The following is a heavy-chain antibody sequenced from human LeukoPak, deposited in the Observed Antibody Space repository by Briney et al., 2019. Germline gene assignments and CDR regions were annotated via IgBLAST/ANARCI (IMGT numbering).Heavy chain of an antibody. CDR1: GFPFTSYS. CDR2: ISSSSSTI. Sequence: PGGSLRLSCAASGFPFTSYSMNWVRQAPGKGLEWVSYISSSSSTIYYADSVNGRFTISRDNAKNSLYLQMNSLRAEDTAVYYCARADDYVWGSYRYGPFDYWGQGTLVTVSS. J-gene: IGHJ4*02. V-gene: IGHV3-48*04. CDR3: ARADDYVWGSYRYGPFDY. D-gene: IGHD3-16*02.